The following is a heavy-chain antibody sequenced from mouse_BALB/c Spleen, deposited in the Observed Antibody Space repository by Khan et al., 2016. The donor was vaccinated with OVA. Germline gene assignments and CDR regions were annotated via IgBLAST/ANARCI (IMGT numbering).Heavy chain of an antibody. CDR1: GFSLTSYD. CDR3: VRRGHYYGSFYWYFDV. D-gene: IGHD1-1*01. J-gene: IGHJ1*01. Sequence: QVQLKESGPGLVAPSQSLSITCTVSGFSLTSYDISWIRQPPGKGLEWLGVIWTGGGTNYNSAFMSRLSISKDNSKSQVFLKMNSLQTDDTDIYYCVRRGHYYGSFYWYFDVWGAGTTVTVSS. CDR2: IWTGGGT. V-gene: IGHV2-9-2*01.